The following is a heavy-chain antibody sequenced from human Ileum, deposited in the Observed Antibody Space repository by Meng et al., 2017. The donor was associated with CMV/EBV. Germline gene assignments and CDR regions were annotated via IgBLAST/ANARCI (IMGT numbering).Heavy chain of an antibody. CDR3: ASSTVVNVGGY. V-gene: IGHV3-66*02. J-gene: IGHJ4*02. D-gene: IGHD4-23*01. CDR1: GLTVSSNY. CDR2: TYNDGTT. Sequence: GSLKISCAASGLTVSSNYMSWVRQAPGKGLQWVSITYNDGTTYYADSVKGRFTISRDNSKNTLSLQMNSLRTEDTAVYYCASSTVVNVGGYWGRGTLVTVSS.